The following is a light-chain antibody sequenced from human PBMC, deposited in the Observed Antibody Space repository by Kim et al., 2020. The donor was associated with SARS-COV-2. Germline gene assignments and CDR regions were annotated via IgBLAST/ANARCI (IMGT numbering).Light chain of an antibody. CDR1: TGAVTSGYY. V-gene: IGLV7-43*01. J-gene: IGLJ3*02. Sequence: QAVVTQEPSLTVSPGGTVTLTCASSTGAVTSGYYPNWFQQKPGQAPRALIYSTGNRHSWTPARFSGSLPGGKAALTVTGVQPEDEAEYFCLLFYGSALNWVFGGGTQLTVL. CDR3: LLFYGSALNWV. CDR2: STG.